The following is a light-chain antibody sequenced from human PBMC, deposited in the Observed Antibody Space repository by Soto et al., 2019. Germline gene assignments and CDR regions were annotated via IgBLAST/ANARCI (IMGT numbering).Light chain of an antibody. CDR3: ETWDTNTRV. CDR1: RGHRAYI. V-gene: IGLV4-60*02. J-gene: IGLJ3*02. Sequence: QLVLTQSSSASASLGSSVKLTCTLSRGHRAYIIAWHQQQPGKAPRYLMKLEGSGSYNKGSGVPDRFSGSSSGADRYLTIANLQFEDEADYYCETWDTNTRVFGGGTKLTVL. CDR2: LEGSGSY.